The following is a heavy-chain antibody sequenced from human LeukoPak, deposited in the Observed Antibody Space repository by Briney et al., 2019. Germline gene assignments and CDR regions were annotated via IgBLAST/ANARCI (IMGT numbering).Heavy chain of an antibody. D-gene: IGHD3-10*02. CDR3: ARDPYVSNFDY. Sequence: GGSLRLSCAASGFTFSSYSMNWVRQAPGKGLEWVSGISWNSGSIGYADSVKGRFTISRDNAKNSLYLQMNSLRVEDTAVYYCARDPYVSNFDYWGQGTLVTVSS. V-gene: IGHV3-9*01. J-gene: IGHJ4*02. CDR1: GFTFSSYS. CDR2: ISWNSGSI.